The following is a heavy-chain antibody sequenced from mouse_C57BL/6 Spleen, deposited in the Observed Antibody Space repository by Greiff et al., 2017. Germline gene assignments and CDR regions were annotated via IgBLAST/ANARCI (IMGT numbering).Heavy chain of an antibody. D-gene: IGHD1-1*01. J-gene: IGHJ4*01. CDR1: GYTFTSYW. CDR2: IDPSDSYT. V-gene: IGHV1-69*01. Sequence: QVQLQQPGAELVMPGASVKLSCKASGYTFTSYWMHWVKQRPGQGLEWIGEIDPSDSYTNYNQKFKGKSTLTVDKSSSTAYMQLSSLTSEDSAVYYCARSPELLGYAMDYWGQGTSVTVSS. CDR3: ARSPELLGYAMDY.